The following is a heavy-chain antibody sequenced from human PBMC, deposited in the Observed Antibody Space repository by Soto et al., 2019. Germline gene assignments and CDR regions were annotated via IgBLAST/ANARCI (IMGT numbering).Heavy chain of an antibody. D-gene: IGHD3-16*02. V-gene: IGHV1-18*01. J-gene: IGHJ6*02. CDR1: GYTLTSHG. Sequence: QVQLVQSGAEVKNPGASVKVSCKASGYTLTSHGISWVRQAPGQGLEWMGWISGYNANTNYAQKLQGRVTMTTDTSTSTAYMELRSLRSDDTAVYYCARVGLSYPDYYYYGMDVWGQGTTVTVSS. CDR2: ISGYNANT. CDR3: ARVGLSYPDYYYYGMDV.